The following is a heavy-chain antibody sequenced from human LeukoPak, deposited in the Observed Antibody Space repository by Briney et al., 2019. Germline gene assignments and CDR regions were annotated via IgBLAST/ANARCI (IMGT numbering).Heavy chain of an antibody. CDR3: TRSGFGGGVHFDY. J-gene: IGHJ4*02. CDR1: GYTFTSYD. CDR2: MNPNSGNT. V-gene: IGHV1-8*01. D-gene: IGHD3-16*01. Sequence: ASVKVSCKASGYTFTSYDINWVRQATGQGLEWMGWMNPNSGNTGYAQKFQGRVTMTRDTSITTAYMELSSLRSEDTAVYYCTRSGFGGGVHFDYWGQGTPVTVSS.